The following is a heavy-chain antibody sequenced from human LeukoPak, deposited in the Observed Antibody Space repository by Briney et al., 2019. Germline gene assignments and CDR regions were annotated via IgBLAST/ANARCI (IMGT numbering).Heavy chain of an antibody. Sequence: PSETLSLTCAVYGGSFSGYYWSWIRQPPGKGLEWIGEINHSGSTNYNPSLKSRVTISVGTSKNQFSLKLSSVTAADTAVYYCARDSQGWFGDLMGYFDYWGQGTLVTVSS. D-gene: IGHD3-10*01. V-gene: IGHV4-34*01. CDR3: ARDSQGWFGDLMGYFDY. CDR1: GGSFSGYY. CDR2: INHSGST. J-gene: IGHJ4*02.